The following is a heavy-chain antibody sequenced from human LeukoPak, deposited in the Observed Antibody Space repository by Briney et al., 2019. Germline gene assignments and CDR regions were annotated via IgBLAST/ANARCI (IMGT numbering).Heavy chain of an antibody. CDR3: ARLGDSGSSLGEDGAFAI. D-gene: IGHD1-26*01. V-gene: IGHV4-34*01. CDR2: IKQSGCT. CDR1: GGSFRGYY. J-gene: IGHJ3*02. Sequence: PSDPLSLTCTVWGGSFRGYYWIWIPQPPGKGVEWLGEIKQSGCTNYNPSLKSRVTISVDTSKNQFSLKLSSVTAADTAVYYCARLGDSGSSLGEDGAFAIWGQGTMVTVSS.